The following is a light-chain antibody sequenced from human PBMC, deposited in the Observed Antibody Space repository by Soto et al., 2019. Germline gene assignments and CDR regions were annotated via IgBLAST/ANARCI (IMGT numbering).Light chain of an antibody. CDR3: AAWDDGLNGWV. CDR1: SSNIGSNN. J-gene: IGLJ3*02. Sequence: QSVLTQPPSASGTPGQRVTISCSGSSSNIGSNNVNWYQQLPGTAPKLLIYNNNQRPSGVPDRFSGSKSGTSASLAISGLQSEDEADYYCAAWDDGLNGWVFGGATKLTVL. CDR2: NNN. V-gene: IGLV1-44*01.